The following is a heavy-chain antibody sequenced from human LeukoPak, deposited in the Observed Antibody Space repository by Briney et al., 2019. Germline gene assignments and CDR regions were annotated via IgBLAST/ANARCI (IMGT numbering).Heavy chain of an antibody. CDR2: ISYDGSNK. Sequence: GGSLRLSCAASGFTFSTYAMLWFRQAPGKGLEWVAVISYDGSNKYYADSVKGRFTISRDNSKNTLYLQMNSLRAEDTAVYYCASGDVVPAATFDYWGQGTLVTVSS. V-gene: IGHV3-30-3*01. D-gene: IGHD2-2*01. CDR3: ASGDVVPAATFDY. J-gene: IGHJ4*02. CDR1: GFTFSTYA.